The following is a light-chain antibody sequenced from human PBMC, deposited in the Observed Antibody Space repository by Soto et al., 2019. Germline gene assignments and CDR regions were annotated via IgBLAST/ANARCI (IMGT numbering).Light chain of an antibody. J-gene: IGKJ1*01. CDR1: QSISHW. Sequence: DIQMTPSPATLSASVGDSVTITCRASQSISHWLAWYQQKPGKAPKRLIYSASSLQSGVPSRFSGSGSGTEFTLTISSLQPEDFATYYCLQSNSYPVTFGQGTKVDIK. CDR3: LQSNSYPVT. CDR2: SAS. V-gene: IGKV1-5*01.